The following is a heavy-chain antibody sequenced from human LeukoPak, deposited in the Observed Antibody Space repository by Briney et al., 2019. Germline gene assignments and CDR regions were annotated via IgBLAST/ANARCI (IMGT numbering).Heavy chain of an antibody. CDR2: IYTDGSST. J-gene: IGHJ4*02. CDR3: ARGASNRFDY. V-gene: IGHV3-74*01. CDR1: GFTFSNYW. D-gene: IGHD1-14*01. Sequence: GGSLRLSCAASGFTFSNYWMHWVRQAPGKGLVWVSRIYTDGSSTNYADSVKGRFTISRDNAKNTLYLQMNSLKGEDTAVYYCARGASNRFDYWGQGTLVTVSS.